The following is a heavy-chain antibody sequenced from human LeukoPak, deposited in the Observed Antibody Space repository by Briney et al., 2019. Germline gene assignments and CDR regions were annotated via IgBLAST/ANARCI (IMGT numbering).Heavy chain of an antibody. CDR2: INHSGST. Sequence: PSETLSLTCAVYGGSFSGYYWSWIRQPPGKGLEWIGEINHSGSTNYNPSLKSRVTISVDTSKNQFSLKLSSVTAADTAVYYCISTSPTPQYYFDYWGQGTVVTVSS. J-gene: IGHJ4*02. CDR3: ISTSPTPQYYFDY. D-gene: IGHD2-2*01. V-gene: IGHV4-34*01. CDR1: GGSFSGYY.